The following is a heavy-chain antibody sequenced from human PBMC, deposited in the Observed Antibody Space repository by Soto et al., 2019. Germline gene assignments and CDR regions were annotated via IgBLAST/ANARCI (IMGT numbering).Heavy chain of an antibody. J-gene: IGHJ4*02. CDR2: ASDNGGST. D-gene: IGHD3-3*01. CDR1: GFTFKNSA. Sequence: GGSLRLSCAASGFTFKNSAMSWVRQAPGKGLEWVSSASDNGGSTYYADSGKGRFTISRDNSKNTLYLQMTNLRAEDTAMYFCARRFWSGYYGDYWGQGTLVTVSS. CDR3: ARRFWSGYYGDY. V-gene: IGHV3-23*01.